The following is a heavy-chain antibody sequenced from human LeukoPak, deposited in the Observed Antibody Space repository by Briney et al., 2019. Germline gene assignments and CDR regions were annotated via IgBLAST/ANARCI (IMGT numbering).Heavy chain of an antibody. CDR3: AREKLHNYVWGTYRQDYYMDV. V-gene: IGHV4-39*07. J-gene: IGHJ6*03. CDR2: IFYSGNI. CDR1: GGSISSSSYY. D-gene: IGHD3-16*02. Sequence: SETLSLTCTVSGGSISSSSYYWGWIRQPPGKGLEWIGSIFYSGNIYYNPSLKSRVTISVDTSKNQFSLRLSSVTAADTAVYYCAREKLHNYVWGTYRQDYYMDVWGKGTTVTVSS.